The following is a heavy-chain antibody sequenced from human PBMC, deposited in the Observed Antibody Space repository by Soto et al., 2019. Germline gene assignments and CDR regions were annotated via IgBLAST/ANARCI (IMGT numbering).Heavy chain of an antibody. D-gene: IGHD2-2*01. CDR1: GGSISSSSSY. V-gene: IGHV4-39*01. J-gene: IGHJ6*02. CDR3: ASSRYCISTSCHPSSFGYYYYGMDV. CDR2: IYYSGST. Sequence: SETLSLTCTVSGGSISSSSSYWGWIRQPPGKGLEWIGNIYYSGSTYNNPSLKSRVTISVDTSKNQFSLKLSSVTAADTAVYYCASSRYCISTSCHPSSFGYYYYGMDVWGQGTTVTVSS.